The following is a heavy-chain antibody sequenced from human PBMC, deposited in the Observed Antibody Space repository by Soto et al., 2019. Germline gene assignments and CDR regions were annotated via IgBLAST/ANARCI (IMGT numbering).Heavy chain of an antibody. J-gene: IGHJ3*02. V-gene: IGHV1-8*01. CDR3: ATTGNSKPFDI. D-gene: IGHD2-8*02. CDR1: GYTFTSYD. Sequence: QVQLVQSGAEVKKPGASVKVSCRASGYTFTSYDINWVRQATGQGVEWMGWMNPNSGTTGYAQKFQGRVTITRSTSISTAYMELSSLRSEDTAVYYCATTGNSKPFDIWGQGTMVTVSS. CDR2: MNPNSGTT.